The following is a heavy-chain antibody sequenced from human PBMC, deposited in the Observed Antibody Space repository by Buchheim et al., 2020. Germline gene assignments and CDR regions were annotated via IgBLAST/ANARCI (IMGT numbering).Heavy chain of an antibody. CDR2: ISYDGSKK. Sequence: QVQLVESGGGVVQPGRSLRLSCAASGFAFNSYAMHWVRQAPGKGLEWVAVISYDGSKKYYTDSVKGRFTISRDQSTNTLYLQMNSLRPEDTAAYYCAREFPTSSFDYWGQGTL. D-gene: IGHD1-1*01. CDR3: AREFPTSSFDY. V-gene: IGHV3-30-3*01. CDR1: GFAFNSYA. J-gene: IGHJ4*02.